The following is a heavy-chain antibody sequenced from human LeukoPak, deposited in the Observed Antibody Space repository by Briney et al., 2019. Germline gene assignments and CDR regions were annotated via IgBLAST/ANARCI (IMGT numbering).Heavy chain of an antibody. CDR3: ARPRLFKGVFDD. V-gene: IGHV3-33*08. CDR2: IGADGSTT. D-gene: IGHD2-8*01. Sequence: GGSLRLSCAASDFSVNNNYMNWVRQAPGKGLEWVAVIGADGSTTYYAESVKGRFTISRDNSKSTLFLQMNSLRAEDTAVYYCARPRLFKGVFDDWGQGAMVTVSS. J-gene: IGHJ3*01. CDR1: DFSVNNNY.